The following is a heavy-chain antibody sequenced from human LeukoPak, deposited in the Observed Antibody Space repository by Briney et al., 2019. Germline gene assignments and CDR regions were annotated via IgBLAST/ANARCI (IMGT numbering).Heavy chain of an antibody. J-gene: IGHJ4*02. Sequence: GGSLRLSCAASGFTLSDYYMSWIRQAPGKGLEWVSYISSSGSTIDYADSVKGRFTISRDNAKNSLYLQMGSLRVEDTAVYYCARRRDFFDYWGQGTLVTVSS. CDR1: GFTLSDYY. CDR2: ISSSGSTI. V-gene: IGHV3-11*01. CDR3: ARRRDFFDY.